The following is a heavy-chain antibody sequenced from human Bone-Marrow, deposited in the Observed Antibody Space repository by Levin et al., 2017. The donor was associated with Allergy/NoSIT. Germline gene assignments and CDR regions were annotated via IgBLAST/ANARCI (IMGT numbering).Heavy chain of an antibody. Sequence: SETLSLTCTVSGGSISSGDYYWSWIRQPPGKGLEWIGYIYYSGSTYYNPSLKSRVTISVDTSKNQFSLKLSSVTAADTAVYYCARARCWGGSCYGLRAFDIWGQGTMVTVSS. CDR2: IYYSGST. CDR1: GGSISSGDYY. V-gene: IGHV4-30-4*01. D-gene: IGHD2-15*01. J-gene: IGHJ3*02. CDR3: ARARCWGGSCYGLRAFDI.